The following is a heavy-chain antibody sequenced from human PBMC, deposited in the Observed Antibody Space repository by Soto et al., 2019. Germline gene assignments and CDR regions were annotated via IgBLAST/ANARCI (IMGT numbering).Heavy chain of an antibody. CDR3: ARDISSSLRPGIYY. D-gene: IGHD6-6*01. CDR1: GFTFSSYS. J-gene: IGHJ4*02. Sequence: GGSLRLSCAASGFTFSSYSMNWVRQAPGKGLEWVSSISSSSSYIYYADSVKGRFTISRDNAKNSLYLQMNSLRAEDTAVYYCARDISSSLRPGIYYWGQGTLVTVSS. V-gene: IGHV3-21*01. CDR2: ISSSSSYI.